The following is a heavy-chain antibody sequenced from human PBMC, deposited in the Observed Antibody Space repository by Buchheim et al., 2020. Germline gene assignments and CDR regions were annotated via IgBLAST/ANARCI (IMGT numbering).Heavy chain of an antibody. CDR3: AKEPWIQLWSKSGDYFDY. V-gene: IGHV3-23*01. CDR2: ISGSGGST. D-gene: IGHD5-18*01. Sequence: EVQLLESGGGLVQPGGSLRLSCAASGFTFSSYAMSWVRQAPGKGLEWVSAISGSGGSTYYADSVKGRFTISRDNSKNTLYLEMNRLRAEDTAVYDCAKEPWIQLWSKSGDYFDYWGQGTL. CDR1: GFTFSSYA. J-gene: IGHJ4*02.